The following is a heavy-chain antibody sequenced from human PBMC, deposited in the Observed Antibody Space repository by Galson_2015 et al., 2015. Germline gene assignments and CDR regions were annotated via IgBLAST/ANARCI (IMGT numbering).Heavy chain of an antibody. CDR1: GYTFTSYA. Sequence: SVKVSCKASGYTFTSYAMHWVRQAPGQRLEWMGWINAGNGNTKYSQKFQGRVTIIRDTSASTAYMELSSLRSEDTAVYYCASSQIGRYFDHLGGFDYWGQGTLVTVSS. CDR2: INAGNGNT. CDR3: ASSQIGRYFDHLGGFDY. V-gene: IGHV1-3*01. D-gene: IGHD3-9*01. J-gene: IGHJ4*02.